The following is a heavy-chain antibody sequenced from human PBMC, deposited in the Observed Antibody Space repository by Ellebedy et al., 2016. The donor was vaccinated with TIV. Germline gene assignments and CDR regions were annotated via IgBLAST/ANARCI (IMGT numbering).Heavy chain of an antibody. Sequence: GESLKISCAASGFTFTNYAMSWVRQAPGTGLESVSTISGSCGSTYYADSVKGRFTISRDNSKNTLFLQMSSLRAEDTALYFCAKDTNGRSGSHFDYWGQGTLVTGSS. CDR2: ISGSCGST. J-gene: IGHJ4*02. D-gene: IGHD2-15*01. V-gene: IGHV3-23*01. CDR3: AKDTNGRSGSHFDY. CDR1: GFTFTNYA.